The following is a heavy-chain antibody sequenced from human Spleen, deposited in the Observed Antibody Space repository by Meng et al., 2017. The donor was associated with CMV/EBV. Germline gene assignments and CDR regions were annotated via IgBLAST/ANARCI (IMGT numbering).Heavy chain of an antibody. Sequence: SETLSLTCTVSGGSISPYYWGWIRQTPEKGLEWVGYLSYTGSTNYNPSLRSRVTISLDTSTNKFSLKVTSVTAADSAVYYCARLTRGAVVIDWGQGTLVTVSS. CDR2: LSYTGST. D-gene: IGHD2-21*01. V-gene: IGHV4-59*13. J-gene: IGHJ4*02. CDR3: ARLTRGAVVID. CDR1: GGSISPYY.